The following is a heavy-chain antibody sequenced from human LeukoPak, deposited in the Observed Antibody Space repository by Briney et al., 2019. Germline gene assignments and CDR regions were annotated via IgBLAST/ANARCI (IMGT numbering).Heavy chain of an antibody. CDR3: ARQRYYYYGMDV. CDR2: INHSGST. V-gene: IGHV4-34*01. Sequence: PSETLSLTCAVFGGSFSGHYWSWIRQPPGKGLEWIGEINHSGSTNYNPSLKSRVTISVDTSKNQFSLKLSSVTAADTAVYYCARQRYYYYGMDVWGQGTTVTVSS. J-gene: IGHJ6*02. CDR1: GGSFSGHY.